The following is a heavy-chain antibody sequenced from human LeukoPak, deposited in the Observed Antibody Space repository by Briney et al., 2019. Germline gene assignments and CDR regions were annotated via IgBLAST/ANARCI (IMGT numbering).Heavy chain of an antibody. CDR3: ARQTKNMIVVVITTGHFDY. CDR2: IYYSGST. V-gene: IGHV4-39*01. J-gene: IGHJ4*02. CDR1: GGSISSSSYY. D-gene: IGHD3-22*01. Sequence: PSETLSLTCTVSGGSISSSSYYWGWIRQPPGKGLEWIGSIYYSGSTYYNPSLESRVTISVDTSKNQFSLKLSSVTAADTAVYYCARQTKNMIVVVITTGHFDYWGQGTLVTVSS.